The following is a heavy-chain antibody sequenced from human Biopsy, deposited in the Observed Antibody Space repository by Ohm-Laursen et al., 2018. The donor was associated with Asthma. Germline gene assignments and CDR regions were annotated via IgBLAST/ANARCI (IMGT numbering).Heavy chain of an antibody. D-gene: IGHD3-22*01. Sequence: SLRLSCAASGLAVSRDYMFWVRQAPGKGLEWVSVIYSGGTSHTADSVRGRFTISRDYSKNTLYLQMHSLRAEDTAVYYCARGDSSNWSHYYFDYWGQGTPVTVSS. CDR2: IYSGGTS. V-gene: IGHV3-53*01. CDR3: ARGDSSNWSHYYFDY. CDR1: GLAVSRDY. J-gene: IGHJ4*02.